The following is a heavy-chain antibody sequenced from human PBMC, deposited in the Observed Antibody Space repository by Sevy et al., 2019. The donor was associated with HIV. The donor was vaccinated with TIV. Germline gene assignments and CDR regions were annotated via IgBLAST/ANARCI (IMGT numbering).Heavy chain of an antibody. Sequence: GESLKISCAASGFTFSSYSMNWVRQAPGKGLEWVSYISSSSSTIYYADSVKGRFTISRDNAKNSLYLQMNSLRAEDTAVYYCARDKNYDFWSGYGNWYFDLWGRGTLVTVSS. D-gene: IGHD3-3*01. V-gene: IGHV3-48*01. CDR1: GFTFSSYS. J-gene: IGHJ2*01. CDR2: ISSSSSTI. CDR3: ARDKNYDFWSGYGNWYFDL.